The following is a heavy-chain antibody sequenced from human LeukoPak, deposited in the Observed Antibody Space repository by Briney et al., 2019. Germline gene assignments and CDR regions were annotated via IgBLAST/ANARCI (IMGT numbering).Heavy chain of an antibody. CDR3: ARPRDVGAKAFDC. Sequence: GGSLKLSCAASGFTFNTYAMSWVRQAPGKGLEWVANIKQDGSEKNYVDSVKGRFTLSRDNAKNSLFLQMNSLRAEDTAVYYCARPRDVGAKAFDCWGQGNLVTVSS. V-gene: IGHV3-7*01. CDR2: IKQDGSEK. D-gene: IGHD1-26*01. J-gene: IGHJ4*02. CDR1: GFTFNTYA.